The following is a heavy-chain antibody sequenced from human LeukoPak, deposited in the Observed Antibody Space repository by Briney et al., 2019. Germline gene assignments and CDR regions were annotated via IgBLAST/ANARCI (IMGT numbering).Heavy chain of an antibody. V-gene: IGHV4-59*12. CDR2: IYYSGST. J-gene: IGHJ4*02. CDR3: ARERDYPFDY. CDR1: GGSISSYY. Sequence: SETLSLTCTVSGGSISSYYWSWIRQPPGKGLEWIGYIYYSGSTNYNPSLKSRVTISVDTSKNQFSLKLSSVTAADTAVYYCARERDYPFDYWGQGTLVTVSS. D-gene: IGHD4-11*01.